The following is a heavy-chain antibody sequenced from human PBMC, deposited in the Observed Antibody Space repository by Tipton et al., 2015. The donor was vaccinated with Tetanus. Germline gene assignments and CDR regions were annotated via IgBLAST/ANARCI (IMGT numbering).Heavy chain of an antibody. CDR2: ISGSGGST. CDR1: GFTFSSYA. CDR3: AKTQKGVLWFGELTH. V-gene: IGHV3-23*01. J-gene: IGHJ4*02. D-gene: IGHD3-10*01. Sequence: SLRLSCAASGFTFSSYAMSWVRQAPGKGLEWVSAISGSGGSTYYADSVKGRFTISRDNSKNTLYLQMNSLRAEDTAVYYCAKTQKGVLWFGELTHWGQGTLVTVSS.